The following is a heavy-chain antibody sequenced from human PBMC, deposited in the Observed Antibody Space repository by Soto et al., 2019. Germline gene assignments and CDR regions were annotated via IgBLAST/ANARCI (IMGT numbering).Heavy chain of an antibody. V-gene: IGHV3-7*01. CDR2: IRGGGSKT. CDR3: AREVDGNNSGY. Sequence: GGSLRLSCAASGFTFSSYAMSWVRQAPGKGLEWVANIRGGGSKTYYVDSVKGRFTISRDNAKNSVHLQMNSLRVEDTAVYYCAREVDGNNSGYWGQGTLVTVSS. CDR1: GFTFSSYA. D-gene: IGHD6-19*01. J-gene: IGHJ4*02.